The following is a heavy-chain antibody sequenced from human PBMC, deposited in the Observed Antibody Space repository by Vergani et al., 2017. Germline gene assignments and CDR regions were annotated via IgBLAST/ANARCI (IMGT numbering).Heavy chain of an antibody. J-gene: IGHJ4*02. V-gene: IGHV4-39*07. CDR2: IDYSGST. CDR1: GGSISSSSYY. CDR3: ARGAPILTGYYSL. D-gene: IGHD3-9*01. Sequence: QLQLQESGPGLVKPSETLSLTCTVSGGSISSSSYYWGWIRQPPGKGLEWIGSIDYSGSTYYNPSLKSRVTISVDTSKNQFSLKLSSVTAADTAVYYCARGAPILTGYYSLWGQGTLVTVSS.